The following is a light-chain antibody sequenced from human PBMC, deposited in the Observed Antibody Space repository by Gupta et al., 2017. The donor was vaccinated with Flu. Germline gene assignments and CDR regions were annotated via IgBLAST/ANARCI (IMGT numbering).Light chain of an antibody. CDR1: QSVSSD. V-gene: IGKV3-11*01. J-gene: IGKJ1*01. CDR2: DAS. Sequence: DIVFTQSPATLPLSPGERATLSCRASQSVSSDLAWYQQKPGQAPRLLIYDASNRATGIPARFSGSGSETDFTLTISSLEPEDFAVYYCQKYNKWTFGQGTKVEIK. CDR3: QKYNKWT.